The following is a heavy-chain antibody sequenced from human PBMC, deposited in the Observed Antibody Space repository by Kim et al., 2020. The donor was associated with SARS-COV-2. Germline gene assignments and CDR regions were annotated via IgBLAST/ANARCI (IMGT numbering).Heavy chain of an antibody. CDR3: AVGVVATIDYYYYGMDV. CDR2: IYYSGST. Sequence: SETLSLTCTVSGGSISSGGYYWSWIRQHPGKGLEWIGYIYYSGSTYYNPSLKSRVTISVDTSKNQFSLKLSSVTAADTAVYYCAVGVVATIDYYYYGMDVWGQGTTVTVSS. J-gene: IGHJ6*02. CDR1: GGSISSGGYY. V-gene: IGHV4-31*03. D-gene: IGHD5-12*01.